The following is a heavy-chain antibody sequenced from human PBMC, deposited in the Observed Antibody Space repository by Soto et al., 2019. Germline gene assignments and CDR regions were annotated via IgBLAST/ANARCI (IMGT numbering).Heavy chain of an antibody. D-gene: IGHD3-16*01. J-gene: IGHJ6*03. CDR1: GFTFSSYG. CDR2: ISGSGIST. Sequence: GGSLRLSCAASGFTFSSYGMHWVRQAPGKGLEWASGISGSGISTYYADSVKGRFTISRDNSKNTLYLQMDSLRAEDTAVYYCAKALYDVVDSYYYMDVWGKGPTVTVSS. V-gene: IGHV3-23*01. CDR3: AKALYDVVDSYYYMDV.